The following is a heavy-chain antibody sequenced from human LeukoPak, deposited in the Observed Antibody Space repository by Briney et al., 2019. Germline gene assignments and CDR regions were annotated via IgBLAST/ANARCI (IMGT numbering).Heavy chain of an antibody. V-gene: IGHV4-39*01. D-gene: IGHD1-26*01. J-gene: IGHJ4*02. Sequence: PSETLSLTCTVSGDSISSSSYYWGWIRQPPGTGLEWIGSIYYSGSTYYNPSLKSRVTISVDTSKDQFSLKLTSVTAADTAVYYCARQFSIVGATIDYWGQGTLVTVSS. CDR1: GDSISSSSYY. CDR3: ARQFSIVGATIDY. CDR2: IYYSGST.